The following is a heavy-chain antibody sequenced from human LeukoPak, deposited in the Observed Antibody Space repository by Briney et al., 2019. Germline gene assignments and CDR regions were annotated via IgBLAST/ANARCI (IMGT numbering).Heavy chain of an antibody. CDR2: VYYSGST. CDR3: ARHFAGTGYYFDY. V-gene: IGHV4-59*08. D-gene: IGHD6-19*01. Sequence: SETLSLTCTVSGGSISYYYWSWIRQPPGKGLEWIGYVYYSGSTKYNPSLKSRVNISVDTSKNQFSLELSSVTAADTAVYYCARHFAGTGYYFDYWGQGILVTVSS. CDR1: GGSISYYY. J-gene: IGHJ4*02.